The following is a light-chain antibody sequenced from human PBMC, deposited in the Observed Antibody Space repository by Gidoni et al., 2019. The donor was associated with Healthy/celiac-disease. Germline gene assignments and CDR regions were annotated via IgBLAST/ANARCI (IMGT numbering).Light chain of an antibody. CDR1: NLGDKY. CDR3: QAWDDNTVV. V-gene: IGLV3-1*01. CDR2: QDK. Sequence: SFELTQPPSVSVSPGQTASIICSGDNLGDKYACWYHQKPGQSPVLLIYQDKKRPSGIPERFSASNSGDTATLTISGAQPMDEADYYCQAWDDNTVVFGGGTKLTVL. J-gene: IGLJ2*01.